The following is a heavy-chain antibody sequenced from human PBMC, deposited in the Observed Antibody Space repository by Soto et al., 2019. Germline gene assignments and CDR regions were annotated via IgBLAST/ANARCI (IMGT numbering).Heavy chain of an antibody. V-gene: IGHV5-51*01. J-gene: IGHJ4*02. Sequence: HGESLKISCKGSGYSFASYWIGWVRQMPGKGLEWMAIIHPGNSNTIYSPSFQGQVTISADTSISTAYLQWSSLGASDTAIYYCVRHINWGFDFWGLGTLVTVSS. CDR2: IHPGNSNT. CDR3: VRHINWGFDF. CDR1: GYSFASYW. D-gene: IGHD7-27*01.